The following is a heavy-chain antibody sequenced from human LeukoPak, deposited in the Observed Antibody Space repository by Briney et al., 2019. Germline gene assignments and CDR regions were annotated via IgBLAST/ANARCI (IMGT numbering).Heavy chain of an antibody. CDR1: GGSISSYY. CDR3: ARDSYGLDY. Sequence: SETLSLTCTVSGGSISSYYWSWIRQPPGKGLEWIGEINHSGSTNYNPSLKSRVTISVDTSKNQFSLKLSSVTAADTAVYYCARDSYGLDYWGQGTLVTVSS. V-gene: IGHV4-34*01. CDR2: INHSGST. J-gene: IGHJ4*02. D-gene: IGHD5-18*01.